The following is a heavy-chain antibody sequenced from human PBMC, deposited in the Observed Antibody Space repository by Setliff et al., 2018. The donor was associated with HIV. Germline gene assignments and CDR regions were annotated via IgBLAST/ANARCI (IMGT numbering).Heavy chain of an antibody. V-gene: IGHV3-23*01. D-gene: IGHD2-8*02. J-gene: IGHJ4*02. CDR2: IDPSGSRI. Sequence: PGGSLRLSCAASGLTLSTYSMSWVRQVPGKGLEWVSAIDPSGSRIFYSDSVKGRFTISRDNSKNTLYLQMNSLTAEDTAVYYCASARIPTGGTSTSLDFWGQGALVTVSS. CDR1: GLTLSTYS. CDR3: ASARIPTGGTSTSLDF.